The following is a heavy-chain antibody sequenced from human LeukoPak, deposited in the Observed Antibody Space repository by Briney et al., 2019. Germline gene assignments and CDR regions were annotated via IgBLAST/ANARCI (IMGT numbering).Heavy chain of an antibody. D-gene: IGHD6-19*01. CDR2: ISYDGSNK. V-gene: IGHV3-30-3*01. CDR3: ARAVAGPWAEFDY. Sequence: GGSLRLSCAASGFTFSSYAMHWVRQAPGKGLEWVAVISYDGSNKYYADSVKGRFTISRDNSKNTLYLQMNSLRAEDTAVYYCARAVAGPWAEFDYWGQGTLVTVSS. CDR1: GFTFSSYA. J-gene: IGHJ4*02.